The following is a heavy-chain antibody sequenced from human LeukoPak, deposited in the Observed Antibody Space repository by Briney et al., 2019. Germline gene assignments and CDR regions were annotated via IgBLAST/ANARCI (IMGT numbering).Heavy chain of an antibody. V-gene: IGHV3-21*01. CDR2: ISSSSSYI. D-gene: IGHD1-26*01. Sequence: GGSLRLSCTASGFTLSSYEMTWVRQAPGKGLEWVSSISSSSSYIYYADSVKGRFTISRDNAKNSLYLQMNSLRAEDTAVYYCARAYSETYGLGYYYMDVWGKGTTVTISS. J-gene: IGHJ6*03. CDR1: GFTLSSYE. CDR3: ARAYSETYGLGYYYMDV.